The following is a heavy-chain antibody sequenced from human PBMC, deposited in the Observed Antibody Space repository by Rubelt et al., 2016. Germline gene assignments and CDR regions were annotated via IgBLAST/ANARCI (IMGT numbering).Heavy chain of an antibody. D-gene: IGHD3-22*01. CDR2: IYYSGST. CDR1: GGSISSSSYY. V-gene: IGHV4-39*01. CDR3: ASGYDSSGYYYPDRKENWFDP. Sequence: QLQLQESGPGLVKPSETLSLTCAVSGGSISSSSYYWGWFRQPPGKGLEWIGSIYYSGSTYYNPSLKRRVTISVDTSKNQYSLKLSSVTAADTAVYYCASGYDSSGYYYPDRKENWFDPWGQGTLVTVSS. J-gene: IGHJ5*02.